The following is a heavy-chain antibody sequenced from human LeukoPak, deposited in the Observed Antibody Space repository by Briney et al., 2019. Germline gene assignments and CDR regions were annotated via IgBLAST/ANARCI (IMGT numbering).Heavy chain of an antibody. Sequence: PGGSLRLSCAASGFTFSSYSMNWVRQAPGNGLEWVSSISSSSSYIYYADSVKGRFTISRDNAKNSLCLKMNSLRAEDTAVYYCARALEPSIAVIDYWGQGTLVTVSS. CDR1: GFTFSSYS. CDR3: ARALEPSIAVIDY. D-gene: IGHD6-19*01. CDR2: ISSSSSYI. V-gene: IGHV3-21*01. J-gene: IGHJ4*02.